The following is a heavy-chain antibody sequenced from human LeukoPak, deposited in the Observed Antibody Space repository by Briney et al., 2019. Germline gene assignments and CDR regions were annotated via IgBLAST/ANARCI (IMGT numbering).Heavy chain of an antibody. J-gene: IGHJ6*02. CDR1: GFTFSDYY. CDR3: VTPSYSSSPTNGMDV. Sequence: GGSLRLSCAASGFTFSDYYMSWIRQAPGKGLDWVSYISSSGSTIYYADSVKGRFTISRDNAKNSLYLQMNSLRAEDTAVYYCVTPSYSSSPTNGMDVWGQGTTVTVSS. D-gene: IGHD6-13*01. V-gene: IGHV3-11*01. CDR2: ISSSGSTI.